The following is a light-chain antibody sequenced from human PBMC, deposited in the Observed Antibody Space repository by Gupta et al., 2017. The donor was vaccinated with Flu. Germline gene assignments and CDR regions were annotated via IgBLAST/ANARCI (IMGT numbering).Light chain of an antibody. CDR3: QHTYSIPST. CDR1: QTSGSY. J-gene: IGKJ2*01. Sequence: PSSLSASVGGRVTIPILASQTSGSYLSWYQKKPGNAPKLLINASSTLESGVPSRFSGSGSGTDFTLTITGLQPEDFATYYCQHTYSIPSTFGQGTKLEIK. V-gene: IGKV1-39*01. CDR2: ASS.